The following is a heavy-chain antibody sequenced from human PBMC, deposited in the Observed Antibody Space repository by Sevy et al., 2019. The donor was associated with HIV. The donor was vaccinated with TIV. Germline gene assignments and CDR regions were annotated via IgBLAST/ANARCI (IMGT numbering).Heavy chain of an antibody. V-gene: IGHV3-7*03. D-gene: IGHD2-2*01. CDR3: ARDCSSTSCLWGLDV. CDR1: GFPFHDHA. Sequence: GGSLRLSCAASGFPFHDHAMHWVRQSPGKGLEWVANIKRDGSEKYYVDSVKGRFTISRDNAKNSLYLQMNSLRAEDTAVYYCARDCSSTSCLWGLDVWGQGTTVTVSS. CDR2: IKRDGSEK. J-gene: IGHJ6*02.